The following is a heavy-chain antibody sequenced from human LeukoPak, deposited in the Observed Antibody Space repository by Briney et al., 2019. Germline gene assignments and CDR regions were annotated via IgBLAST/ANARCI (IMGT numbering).Heavy chain of an antibody. Sequence: ASVKVSCKASGYTFTSYGISWVRQAPGQGLEWMGWINTYNGNTNYAQKLQVRVTMTTDTSTRTAYMELKSLRSDDTAVYYCARDRGDGGYYDSSGYYPTPNFDYWGQGTLVTVSP. CDR2: INTYNGNT. V-gene: IGHV1-18*01. D-gene: IGHD3-22*01. CDR1: GYTFTSYG. CDR3: ARDRGDGGYYDSSGYYPTPNFDY. J-gene: IGHJ4*02.